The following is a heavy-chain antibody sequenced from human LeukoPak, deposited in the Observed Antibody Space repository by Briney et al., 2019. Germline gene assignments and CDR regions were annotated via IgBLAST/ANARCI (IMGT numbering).Heavy chain of an antibody. CDR2: IYHSGST. CDR3: ARTLWSRFDY. J-gene: IGHJ4*02. V-gene: IGHV4-30-2*01. CDR1: GGSISSGGYS. Sequence: PSQTLSLTCAVSGGSISSGGYSWSWIRQPPGKGLEWIGYIYHSGSTYYNPSLKSRVTISVDRSKNQFSLKLSSATAADTAVYYCARTLWSRFDYWGQGTLVTVSS. D-gene: IGHD5-18*01.